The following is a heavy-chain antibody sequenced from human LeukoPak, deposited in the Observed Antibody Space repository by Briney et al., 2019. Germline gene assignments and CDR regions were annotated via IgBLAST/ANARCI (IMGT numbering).Heavy chain of an antibody. D-gene: IGHD3-22*01. CDR3: ARWFYYDRSGYPPSYFDY. Sequence: SETLSLTCTVSGGSISSSSYYWGWIRKPPGKGLEWIGSIYYTGSTYYNSSLKSRITISIDTSRNHFSLNLRSVTAADTAVYYCARWFYYDRSGYPPSYFDYWGQGTLVTVSS. J-gene: IGHJ4*02. CDR2: IYYTGST. V-gene: IGHV4-39*02. CDR1: GGSISSSSYY.